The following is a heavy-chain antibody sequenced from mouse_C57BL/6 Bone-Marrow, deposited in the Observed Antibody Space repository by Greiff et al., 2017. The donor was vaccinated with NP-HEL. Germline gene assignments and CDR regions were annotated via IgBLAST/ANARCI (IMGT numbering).Heavy chain of an antibody. V-gene: IGHV1-82*01. CDR2: IYPGDGDT. CDR3: AIFYYSSYLDY. J-gene: IGHJ2*01. CDR1: GYAFTSSW. Sequence: VQLQQSGPELVKPGASVKISCKASGYAFTSSWMNWVKQRPGQGLEWIGRIYPGDGDTNYNGKFKGKATLTADKSSSTAYMQLNSLTSEDSAVFFCAIFYYSSYLDYWGQGTTLTISS. D-gene: IGHD1-1*01.